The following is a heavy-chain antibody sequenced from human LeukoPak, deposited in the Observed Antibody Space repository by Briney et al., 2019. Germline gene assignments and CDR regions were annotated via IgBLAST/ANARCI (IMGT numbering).Heavy chain of an antibody. D-gene: IGHD6-19*01. V-gene: IGHV1-3*01. CDR3: VRSVAGPVPMDV. CDR1: GYTFTSYA. J-gene: IGHJ6*02. CDR2: INAGNGNT. Sequence: ASVTVSCKASGYTFTSYAMHWVRQAPGQRLEWMGWINAGNGNTKYSQKFQGRVTITRDTSASTAYMELSSLRSEDTAVYYCVRSVAGPVPMDVWGQGTTVTVSS.